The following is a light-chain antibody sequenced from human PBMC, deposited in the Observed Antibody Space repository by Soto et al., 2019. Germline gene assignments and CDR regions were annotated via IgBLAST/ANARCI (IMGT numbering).Light chain of an antibody. Sequence: QSVLTQPPSVSGDPGQRVTISCTGTSSNIGAGFDVHWYQQFPGTAPKLLIYDNSNRPSGVPDRFSGFKSDTSASLVITGLQAEDEADYYCQSYDSSLSAYVFGTGTKVTVL. CDR1: SSNIGAGFD. CDR2: DNS. CDR3: QSYDSSLSAYV. J-gene: IGLJ1*01. V-gene: IGLV1-40*01.